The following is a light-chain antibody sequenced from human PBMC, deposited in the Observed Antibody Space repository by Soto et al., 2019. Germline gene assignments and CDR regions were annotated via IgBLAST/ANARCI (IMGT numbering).Light chain of an antibody. V-gene: IGKV3-20*01. Sequence: EIVLTQSPGTLSLSPGEGATLSCRASQSISSNFLAWYQQKRGQAPRLLIHGASNRATGIPDRFSGSGSGTDFTLTISSLQAEDVAVYYCQQYYSAGYTFGQGTKLEIK. CDR1: QSISSNF. J-gene: IGKJ2*01. CDR3: QQYYSAGYT. CDR2: GAS.